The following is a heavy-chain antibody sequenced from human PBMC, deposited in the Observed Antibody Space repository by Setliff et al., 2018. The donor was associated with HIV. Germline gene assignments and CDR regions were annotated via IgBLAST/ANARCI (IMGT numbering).Heavy chain of an antibody. CDR3: ARSNGYNPLDYFDY. CDR1: GGTFSSYA. Sequence: ASVKVSCKASGGTFSSYAFSWVRQAPGQGLEWMGWISAYNGNTNYAQKLQGRVTMTTDTSTSTAYMELRSLRSDDTAVYYCARSNGYNPLDYFDYWGQGTLVTVSS. J-gene: IGHJ4*02. V-gene: IGHV1-18*01. D-gene: IGHD6-25*01. CDR2: ISAYNGNT.